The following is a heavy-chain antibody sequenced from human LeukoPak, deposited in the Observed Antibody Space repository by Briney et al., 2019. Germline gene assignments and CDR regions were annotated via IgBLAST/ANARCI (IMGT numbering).Heavy chain of an antibody. CDR2: ISGSGTT. Sequence: PGASLRLSCAASGFTFRKYAMSWVRQAQGKGLEWVSAISGSGTTYYADSVKGHFTISRDNSKNTLYLQMNSLRAEDTAVYYCARSPYYAGAFVDYWGQGTLVTVSS. CDR1: GFTFRKYA. D-gene: IGHD3-3*01. CDR3: ARSPYYAGAFVDY. J-gene: IGHJ4*02. V-gene: IGHV3-23*01.